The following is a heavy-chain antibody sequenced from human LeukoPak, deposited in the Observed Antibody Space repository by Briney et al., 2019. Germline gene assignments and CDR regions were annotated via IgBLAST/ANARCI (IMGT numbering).Heavy chain of an antibody. J-gene: IGHJ4*02. V-gene: IGHV4-4*07. Sequence: SETLSLTCIVSGGSISSYYWSWIRQPAGKGLEWIGRIYTSGSTNYNPSLKSRVTMSVDTSKNQFSLKLSSVTAADTAVYYCARQVDGSGPQYYFDYWGQGTLVTVSS. D-gene: IGHD6-19*01. CDR1: GGSISSYY. CDR3: ARQVDGSGPQYYFDY. CDR2: IYTSGST.